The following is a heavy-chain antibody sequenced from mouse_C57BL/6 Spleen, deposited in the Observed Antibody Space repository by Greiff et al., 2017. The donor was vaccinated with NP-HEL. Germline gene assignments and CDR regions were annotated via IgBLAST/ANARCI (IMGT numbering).Heavy chain of an antibody. J-gene: IGHJ4*01. Sequence: EVQLQQSGPGLVKPSQSLSLTCSVTGYSITSGYYWNWIRQFPGNKLEWMGYISYDGSNNYNPSLKNRISITRDTSKNQFFLKLNSVTTEDTATYYCARDYSSTNYYAMDYWGQGTSVTVSS. CDR2: ISYDGSN. CDR3: ARDYSSTNYYAMDY. V-gene: IGHV3-6*01. D-gene: IGHD1-1*01. CDR1: GYSITSGYY.